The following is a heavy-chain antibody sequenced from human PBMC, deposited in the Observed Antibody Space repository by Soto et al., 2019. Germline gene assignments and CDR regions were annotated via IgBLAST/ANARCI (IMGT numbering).Heavy chain of an antibody. J-gene: IGHJ4*02. CDR3: TTPNISDYY. V-gene: IGHV3-15*05. Sequence: GGSLRLSCAASGFTFRKAWMSWVRQAPGKGLEWVGRIKAKSDGGTTDYAAPLKGRFTISRDDSKNTLYLQMSSLKIEDTAVYFCTTPNISDYYWGQGALVTVSS. CDR1: GFTFRKAW. CDR2: IKAKSDGGTT. D-gene: IGHD3-22*01.